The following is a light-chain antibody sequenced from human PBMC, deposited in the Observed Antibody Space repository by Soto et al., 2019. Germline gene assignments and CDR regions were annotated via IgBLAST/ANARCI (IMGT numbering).Light chain of an antibody. CDR3: CSYVDTSACVR. V-gene: IGLV2-23*01. Sequence: QSALTQPASISGSPGQSITISCTGTGSAVGTYNLVSWYQQHPGKAPNLIIYEGNKRPSGVSRRFSGSKSANTASLTISGLQAEDEAEYYCCSYVDTSACVRFGGGTKVTVL. CDR1: GSAVGTYNL. CDR2: EGN. J-gene: IGLJ3*02.